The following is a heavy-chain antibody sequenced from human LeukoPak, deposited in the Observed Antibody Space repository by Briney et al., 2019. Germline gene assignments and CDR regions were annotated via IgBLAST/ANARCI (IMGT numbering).Heavy chain of an antibody. CDR1: GFTFSSYG. CDR3: AKEDYFGSGSYLGY. Sequence: GRFLRLSCAASGFTFSSYGMHWVRQAPGKGLEWVAVVSYDGGNKNYEDSVKGRFTISRDNSKNTLYLQMNSLRAEDTAVYYCAKEDYFGSGSYLGYWGQGTLVTVSS. CDR2: VSYDGGNK. D-gene: IGHD3-10*01. J-gene: IGHJ4*02. V-gene: IGHV3-30*18.